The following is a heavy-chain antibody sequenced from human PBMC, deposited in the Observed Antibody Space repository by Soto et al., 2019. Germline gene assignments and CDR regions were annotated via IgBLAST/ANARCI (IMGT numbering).Heavy chain of an antibody. V-gene: IGHV1-46*01. CDR1: GYMFTNYY. Sequence: QVQLVQSGAEAKKPGASVKVSCKASGYMFTNYYLHWVRQAPGQGLEWMGMINPSGGSTSYAQNFRDRVTLTRDTSTTTIYLEMNSLRFADTAVYYCAREGALYNSSWTTYSDSWGQGTLVTVSS. CDR2: INPSGGST. CDR3: AREGALYNSSWTTYSDS. D-gene: IGHD6-13*01. J-gene: IGHJ4*02.